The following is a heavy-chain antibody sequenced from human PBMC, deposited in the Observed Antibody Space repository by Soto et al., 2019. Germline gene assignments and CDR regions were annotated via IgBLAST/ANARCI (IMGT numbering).Heavy chain of an antibody. J-gene: IGHJ4*02. V-gene: IGHV3-21*01. CDR1: GFTFSSYS. CDR2: ISSSSSYI. Sequence: GGSLRLSCAASGFTFSSYSMNWVRQAPGKGLEWVSSISSSSSYIYYADSVKGRFTISRDNAKNSLYLQMNSLRAEDTAVYYGARDRDSSGWYNDWGQGTLVTVS. CDR3: ARDRDSSGWYND. D-gene: IGHD6-19*01.